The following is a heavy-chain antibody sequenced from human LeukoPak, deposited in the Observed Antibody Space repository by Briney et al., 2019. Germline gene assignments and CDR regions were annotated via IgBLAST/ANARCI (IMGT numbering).Heavy chain of an antibody. V-gene: IGHV3-66*01. CDR1: GFTVSSNY. J-gene: IGHJ3*02. D-gene: IGHD6-13*01. CDR2: IYSGGST. CDR3: ARDRIAAGPDAFDI. Sequence: GGSLRLSCAASGFTVSSNYMSWFRQAPGKGLEWVSVIYSGGSTYYADSVKGRFTISRDNSKNTLYLQMNSLRAEDTAVYYCARDRIAAGPDAFDIWGQGTMVTVSS.